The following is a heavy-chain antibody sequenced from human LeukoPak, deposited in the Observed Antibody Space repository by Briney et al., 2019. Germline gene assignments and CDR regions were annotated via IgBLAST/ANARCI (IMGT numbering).Heavy chain of an antibody. CDR1: GFTFSKYW. D-gene: IGHD6-19*01. J-gene: IGHJ4*02. Sequence: GSLRLSCAASGFTFSKYWMLWVRQAPGKGLESVSRINTDGTVTTYADSVKGRFTVSRDNADNTMFLQMNSVRDEDTAVYYCATRQWLAPPPDSWGQGTPVTVSS. CDR2: INTDGTVT. V-gene: IGHV3-74*01. CDR3: ATRQWLAPPPDS.